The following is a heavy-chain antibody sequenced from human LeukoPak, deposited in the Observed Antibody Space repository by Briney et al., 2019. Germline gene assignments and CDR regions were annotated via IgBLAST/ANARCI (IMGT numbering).Heavy chain of an antibody. D-gene: IGHD2-15*01. CDR3: ARKYCSGGSCYTSGDWFDP. V-gene: IGHV1-18*04. CDR2: ISAYNGNT. Sequence: ASVKVSCTASGYTFTSYYMHWVRQAPGQGLEWMGWISAYNGNTNYAQKLQGRVTMTTDTSTSTAYMELRSLRSDDTAVYYCARKYCSGGSCYTSGDWFDPWGQGTLVTVSS. J-gene: IGHJ5*02. CDR1: GYTFTSYY.